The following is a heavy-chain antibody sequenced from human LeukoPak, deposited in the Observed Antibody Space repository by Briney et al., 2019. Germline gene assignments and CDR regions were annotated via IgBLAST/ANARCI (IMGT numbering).Heavy chain of an antibody. D-gene: IGHD3-10*01. CDR3: AKDLWFGGSAFDS. CDR1: GFTFKNSA. V-gene: IGHV3-23*01. Sequence: GGSLRLSCAASGFTFKNSAMSWVRQAPGRGLEWVSTISGSRDNSYYADFVKGRFTISRDFSQNTLYLEMNSLTADDTALYYCAKDLWFGGSAFDSWGQGTLVTVSS. J-gene: IGHJ4*01. CDR2: ISGSRDNS.